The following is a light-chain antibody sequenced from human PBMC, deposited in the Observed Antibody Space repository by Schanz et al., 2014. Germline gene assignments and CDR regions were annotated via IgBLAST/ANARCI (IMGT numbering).Light chain of an antibody. CDR2: GAS. Sequence: EIVLTQSPGTLSLSPGERATLSCRASQSVSSSYLAWYQQKPGQAPRLLIYGASSRATGIPDRFSGSGSGTDFTLSISRLEPEDFAAYYCQQYGRSPWTFGQGTKVDIK. J-gene: IGKJ1*01. CDR1: QSVSSSY. CDR3: QQYGRSPWT. V-gene: IGKV3-20*01.